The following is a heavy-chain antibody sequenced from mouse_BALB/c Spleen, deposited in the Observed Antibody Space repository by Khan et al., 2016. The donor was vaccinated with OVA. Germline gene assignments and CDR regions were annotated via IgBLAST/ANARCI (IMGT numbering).Heavy chain of an antibody. J-gene: IGHJ4*01. D-gene: IGHD1-1*01. CDR2: ISYSGST. V-gene: IGHV3-2*02. CDR3: ARGNYYGYAMDY. Sequence: EVQLQESGPGLVKPSQSLSLTCTVTGYSITSNYAWNWIRQFPGNKLEWMGYISYSGSTNYNPSLKSRISITRDTSKNQFFLQLNSVTTEDTATYSCARGNYYGYAMDYWDQGTSITVSS. CDR1: GYSITSNYA.